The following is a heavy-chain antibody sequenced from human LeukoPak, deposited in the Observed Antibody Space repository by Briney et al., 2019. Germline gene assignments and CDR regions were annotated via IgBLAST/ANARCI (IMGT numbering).Heavy chain of an antibody. CDR2: ISSSSGYI. CDR3: ARDGKGWLQPFDY. D-gene: IGHD5-24*01. J-gene: IGHJ4*02. Sequence: GGSLRLSCAASGFTFSTYWMSWVRQAPGKGLEWVSSISSSSGYIYYADSVKGRFTISRDNAKNSLYLQMNSLRAEDTAVYYCARDGKGWLQPFDYWGQGTLVTVSS. CDR1: GFTFSTYW. V-gene: IGHV3-21*01.